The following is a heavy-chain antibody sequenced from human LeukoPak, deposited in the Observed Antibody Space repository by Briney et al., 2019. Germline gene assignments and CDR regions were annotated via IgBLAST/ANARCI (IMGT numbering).Heavy chain of an antibody. J-gene: IGHJ4*02. CDR1: GGSISSYY. Sequence: SETLSLTSTVSGGSISSYYWSWIRQPPGMRLEWIGYIYYSGRTNYNPSLKSRVTIAVDTSKNQFSLKLSSVTAADTAVYYCARSLPLAESSYYFDYWGQGTLVTVSS. CDR2: IYYSGRT. CDR3: ARSLPLAESSYYFDY. V-gene: IGHV4-59*08. D-gene: IGHD1-14*01.